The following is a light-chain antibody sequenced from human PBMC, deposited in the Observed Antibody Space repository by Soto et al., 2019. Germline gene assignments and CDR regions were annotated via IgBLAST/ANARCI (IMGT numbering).Light chain of an antibody. Sequence: DIQMTQSPSTLSASVGDRVTITCRASQTISTWLAWYQQKPGRAPKLLIYKASSLESGVPSRFSGSGYGTEFTLTISSLQPDDFATYYFQQYNSYWTFGQGTKGEIK. V-gene: IGKV1-5*03. CDR3: QQYNSYWT. CDR2: KAS. CDR1: QTISTW. J-gene: IGKJ1*01.